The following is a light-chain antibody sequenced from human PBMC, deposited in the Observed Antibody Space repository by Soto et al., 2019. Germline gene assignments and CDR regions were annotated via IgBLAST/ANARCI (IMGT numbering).Light chain of an antibody. CDR2: NND. Sequence: QAVVTQPPSASGTPGQRVTISCSGSTSNIGSNTVNWYQQFPGTAPKLLIYNNDRRPSGVPDRFSGSKSGTSSSLAIGGLQSEDEADYYCSTWDDSLNGRVFGGGTKLTVL. CDR1: TSNIGSNT. V-gene: IGLV1-44*01. J-gene: IGLJ3*02. CDR3: STWDDSLNGRV.